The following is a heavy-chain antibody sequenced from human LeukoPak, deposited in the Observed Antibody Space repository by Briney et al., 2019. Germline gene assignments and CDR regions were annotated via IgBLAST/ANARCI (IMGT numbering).Heavy chain of an antibody. CDR1: GFTFSSYG. D-gene: IGHD5-12*01. V-gene: IGHV3-30*02. CDR3: AKKGYSGYDPFDY. J-gene: IGHJ4*02. Sequence: PGGSLRLSCAASGFTFSSYGMHWVRQAPGKGLEWVAFIRYDGSNKYYADSVKGRFTISRDNSKNTLYLQMNSLRAEDTAVYYCAKKGYSGYDPFDYWGQGTLVTVSS. CDR2: IRYDGSNK.